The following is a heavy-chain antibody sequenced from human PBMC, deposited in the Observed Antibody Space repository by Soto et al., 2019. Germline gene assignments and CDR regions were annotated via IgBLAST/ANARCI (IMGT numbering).Heavy chain of an antibody. D-gene: IGHD3-22*01. Sequence: EVQLVQSGGGWVKPGGSLRLSCAASGFIFSNAWINWVRQAPGKGLEWVGRIKSKTDGGTTDYVAPVKGRFTISRDDSKNTVYLQISNVNTEDAAIYFCTTDHPDDYDGSAYDHWGQGDLVTVSS. J-gene: IGHJ4*02. CDR2: IKSKTDGGTT. V-gene: IGHV3-15*07. CDR1: GFIFSNAW. CDR3: TTDHPDDYDGSAYDH.